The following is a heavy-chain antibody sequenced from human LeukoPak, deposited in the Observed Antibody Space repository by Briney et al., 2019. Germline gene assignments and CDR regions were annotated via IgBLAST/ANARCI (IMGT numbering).Heavy chain of an antibody. CDR2: ISWNSGTI. V-gene: IGHV3-9*03. Sequence: PGGSLRLSCAASGFTFDDYAMYWVRQAPGKGLEWVSGISWNSGTIGYADSAKGRFTISRDNAKNSLYLQMNSLRAEDMALYYCVKGTKLAVAGTMDSWGQGTLVTVSS. CDR3: VKGTKLAVAGTMDS. J-gene: IGHJ4*02. D-gene: IGHD6-19*01. CDR1: GFTFDDYA.